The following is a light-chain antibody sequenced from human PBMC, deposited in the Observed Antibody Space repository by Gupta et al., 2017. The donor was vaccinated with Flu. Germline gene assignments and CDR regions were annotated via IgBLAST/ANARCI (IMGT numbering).Light chain of an antibody. CDR1: QSVSNY. CDR3: QHRSNWPLT. CDR2: EAS. V-gene: IGKV3-11*01. J-gene: IGKJ4*01. Sequence: EVVLTQSPATLSLSPGDRATLSCRASQSVSNYLAWYQQKPGQAPRLLIYEASNRATGVPARFSGGGSGTDFTLTIRGLEPEDFAFYYCQHRSNWPLTFGGGTKVEI.